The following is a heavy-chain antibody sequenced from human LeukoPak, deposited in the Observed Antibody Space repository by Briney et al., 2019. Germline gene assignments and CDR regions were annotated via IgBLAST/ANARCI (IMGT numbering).Heavy chain of an antibody. J-gene: IGHJ6*03. Sequence: SETLSPTCAVYGGSFSGYYWSWIRQPPGKGLEWIGEINHSGSTNYNPSLKSRVTISVDTSKNQFSLKLSSVTAADTAVYHCARHNYYYYYMDVWGKGTTVTVSS. V-gene: IGHV4-34*01. CDR2: INHSGST. CDR3: ARHNYYYYYMDV. CDR1: GGSFSGYY.